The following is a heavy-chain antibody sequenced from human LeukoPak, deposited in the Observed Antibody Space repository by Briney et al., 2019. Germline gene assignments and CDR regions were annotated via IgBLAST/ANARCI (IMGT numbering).Heavy chain of an antibody. D-gene: IGHD2-15*01. J-gene: IGHJ3*02. CDR2: IIPIFGTA. CDR3: ARVHGVVVADDAFDI. CDR1: GGTFSSYA. V-gene: IGHV1-69*13. Sequence: ASVKVSCKASGGTFSSYAISWVRQAPGQGLEWMGGIIPIFGTANYAQKFQGRVTITADESTSTAYMELSSLRSEDTAVYYCARVHGVVVADDAFDIWGQGTMVTVSS.